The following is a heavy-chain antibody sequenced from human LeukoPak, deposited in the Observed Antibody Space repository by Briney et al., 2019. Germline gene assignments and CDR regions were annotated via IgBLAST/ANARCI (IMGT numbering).Heavy chain of an antibody. V-gene: IGHV4-4*07. CDR1: GDSISSYS. CDR2: IYASGYT. Sequence: SETLSLTCTVSGDSISSYSWSWVRQPAGKGLEWIGRIYASGYTDYDPSLRSRATMSVDTSKNQFSLKLTSVTAADTSVFFCARNHIVTGTYFDSWGPGTLVTVSS. J-gene: IGHJ4*02. D-gene: IGHD2-21*01. CDR3: ARNHIVTGTYFDS.